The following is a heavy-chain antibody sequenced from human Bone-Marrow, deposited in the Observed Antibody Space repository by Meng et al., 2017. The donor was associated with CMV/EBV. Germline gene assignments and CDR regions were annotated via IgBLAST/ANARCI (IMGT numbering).Heavy chain of an antibody. J-gene: IGHJ4*02. Sequence: GESPKISCAASGFTFRSAWMSLVRQAPGKGLEWVCRIKSKTDGGTTDYAAPVKGRFTISRDDSKNTLYLQMHSLKTEDTAVYYCTTVYRGNYGSGSYSDYWGQGTLVTVSS. CDR1: GFTFRSAW. CDR2: IKSKTDGGTT. CDR3: TTVYRGNYGSGSYSDY. V-gene: IGHV3-15*01. D-gene: IGHD3-10*01.